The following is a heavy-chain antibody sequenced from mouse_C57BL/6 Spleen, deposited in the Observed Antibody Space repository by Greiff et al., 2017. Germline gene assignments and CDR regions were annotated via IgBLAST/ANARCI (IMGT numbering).Heavy chain of an antibody. CDR2: IDPSDSYT. Sequence: VQLQQPGAELVRPGTSVKLSCKASGYTFTSYWMHWVKQRPGQGLEWIGVIDPSDSYTNYNQKFKGKATLTVDTSSSTAYMQLSSLTYEDSAVYYCARGGTVVATNFDVWGTGTTVTVSS. D-gene: IGHD1-1*01. CDR3: ARGGTVVATNFDV. CDR1: GYTFTSYW. V-gene: IGHV1-59*01. J-gene: IGHJ1*03.